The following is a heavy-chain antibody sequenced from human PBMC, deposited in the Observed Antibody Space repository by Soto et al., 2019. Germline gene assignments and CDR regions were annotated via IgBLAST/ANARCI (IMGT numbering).Heavy chain of an antibody. CDR1: GFTFSSYG. J-gene: IGHJ6*02. Sequence: GGSLRLSCAASGFTFSSYGMHWVRQAPGKGLEWVAVIWYDGSNKYYADSVKGRFTISRDNSKNTLYLQMNSLRAEDTAVYYFARGMGYYYYYGMDVWGQGTTVTVSS. CDR2: IWYDGSNK. V-gene: IGHV3-33*01. CDR3: ARGMGYYYYYGMDV.